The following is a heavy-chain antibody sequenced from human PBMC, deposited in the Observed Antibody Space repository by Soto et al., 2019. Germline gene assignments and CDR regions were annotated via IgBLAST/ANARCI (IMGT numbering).Heavy chain of an antibody. Sequence: GGSLRLSCATSGFTFTRYNMIWVRRAPGKGLEWVSYISGSGGSIYYADSVKGRFTISRNNAKNSLYLQMNGLRAEDTAVYYCARDPYSGSWGDGSDKWGQGT. CDR2: ISGSGGSI. V-gene: IGHV3-21*06. CDR3: ARDPYSGSWGDGSDK. J-gene: IGHJ4*02. CDR1: GFTFTRYN. D-gene: IGHD1-26*01.